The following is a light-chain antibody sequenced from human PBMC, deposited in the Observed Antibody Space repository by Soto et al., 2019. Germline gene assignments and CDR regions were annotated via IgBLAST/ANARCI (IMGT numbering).Light chain of an antibody. Sequence: EVVLTQSPGTLSLSPGERATLSCWASQSVSSTYLAWYQQKPGQAPRLLIYAASSRATGIPDRFSGSGSGTDFTLTISRLEPEDFAVYYCQQYGSSPTFGQGTKVDIK. CDR3: QQYGSSPT. CDR2: AAS. J-gene: IGKJ1*01. CDR1: QSVSSTY. V-gene: IGKV3-20*01.